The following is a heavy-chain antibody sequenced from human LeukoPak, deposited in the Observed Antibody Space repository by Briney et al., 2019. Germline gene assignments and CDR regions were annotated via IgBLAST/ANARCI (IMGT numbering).Heavy chain of an antibody. J-gene: IGHJ2*01. D-gene: IGHD5-18*01. CDR2: IYYSGST. Sequence: PSETLSLTCTVSGGSISSYYWSWIRQPPGKGLEWIGYIYYSGSTNYNPSLKSRVTISVDTSKNQFSLKLSSVTAADTAVYYCARGERYSYGRYFDLWGRGTLVTVSS. V-gene: IGHV4-59*01. CDR3: ARGERYSYGRYFDL. CDR1: GGSISSYY.